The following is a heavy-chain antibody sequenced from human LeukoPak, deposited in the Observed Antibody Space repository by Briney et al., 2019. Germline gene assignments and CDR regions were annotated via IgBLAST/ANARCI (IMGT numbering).Heavy chain of an antibody. CDR2: IYYSGTT. CDR3: AREGVAGTGLDY. V-gene: IGHV4-39*07. Sequence: SETLSLTCTVSGGSISSSSYYWGWIRQPPGEGLEWIASIYYSGTTYYNPSLKSRVTISVDTSKSQFSLKLTSVTAADTAVYYCAREGVAGTGLDYWGQGTLVTVSS. CDR1: GGSISSSSYY. J-gene: IGHJ4*02. D-gene: IGHD6-13*01.